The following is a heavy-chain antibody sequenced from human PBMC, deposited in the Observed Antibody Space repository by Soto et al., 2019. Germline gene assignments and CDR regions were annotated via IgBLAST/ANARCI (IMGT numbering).Heavy chain of an antibody. CDR2: ISGSGGST. V-gene: IGHV3-23*01. D-gene: IGHD2-2*01. Sequence: GGYLILSCASSGFTFSSYAMSWVRQAPGKGLEWVSAISGSGGSTYYADSVKGRFTISRDNSKNTLYLQMNSLRAEDTAVYYCAKAAGEGSSTSCYSYDYGREFWGQWNTVIVSS. CDR1: GFTFSSYA. CDR3: AKAAGEGSSTSCYSYDYGREF. J-gene: IGHJ6*02.